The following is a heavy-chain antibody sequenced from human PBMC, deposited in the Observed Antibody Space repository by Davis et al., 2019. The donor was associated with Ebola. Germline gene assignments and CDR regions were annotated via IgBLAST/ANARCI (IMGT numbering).Heavy chain of an antibody. V-gene: IGHV3-21*01. CDR3: ARGIPNIAARPFNWFDP. J-gene: IGHJ5*02. D-gene: IGHD6-6*01. Sequence: SVKGRFTISRDNAKNSLYLQMNSLRAEDMAVYYCARGIPNIAARPFNWFDPWGQGTLVTVSS.